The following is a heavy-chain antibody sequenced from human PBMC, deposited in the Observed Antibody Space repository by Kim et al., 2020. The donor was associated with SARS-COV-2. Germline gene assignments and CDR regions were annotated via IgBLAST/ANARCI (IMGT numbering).Heavy chain of an antibody. Sequence: SETLSLTCTVSGGSISSYYWSWIRQPPGKGLEWIGYIYYSGSTNYNPSLKSRVTISVDTSKNQFSLKLSSVTAADTAVYYCARGEKQQLEYYFDYWGQGTLVTVSS. CDR3: ARGEKQQLEYYFDY. D-gene: IGHD6-13*01. CDR2: IYYSGST. J-gene: IGHJ4*02. V-gene: IGHV4-59*01. CDR1: GGSISSYY.